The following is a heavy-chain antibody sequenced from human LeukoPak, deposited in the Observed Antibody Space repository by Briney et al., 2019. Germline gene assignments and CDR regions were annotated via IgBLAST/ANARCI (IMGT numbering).Heavy chain of an antibody. CDR2: ISGSGGST. CDR1: GFTFSSYG. CDR3: AKTVYSGYDWAYYYYYYMDV. D-gene: IGHD5-12*01. V-gene: IGHV3-23*01. Sequence: GGSLRLSCAASGFTFSSYGMSWVRQAPGKGLEWVSAISGSGGSTYYADSVKGRFTISRDNSKNTLYLQMNSLRAEDTAVYYCAKTVYSGYDWAYYYYYYMDVWGKGTTVTVSS. J-gene: IGHJ6*03.